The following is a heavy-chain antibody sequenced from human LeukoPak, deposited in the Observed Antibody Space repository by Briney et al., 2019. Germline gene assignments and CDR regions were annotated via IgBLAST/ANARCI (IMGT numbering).Heavy chain of an antibody. V-gene: IGHV3-23*01. CDR1: GFSINSYV. Sequence: PGGSLRLSCAASGFSINSYVMTWVRQAPGKGLEWVSDISASGGCTYYADSVKGRFTISRDNSKNTLFLQMNTLRTEDPAVYYFAKDDLLWGYFDLWGRGTMVTVSS. CDR3: AKDDLLWGYFDL. CDR2: ISASGGCT. D-gene: IGHD1-26*01. J-gene: IGHJ2*01.